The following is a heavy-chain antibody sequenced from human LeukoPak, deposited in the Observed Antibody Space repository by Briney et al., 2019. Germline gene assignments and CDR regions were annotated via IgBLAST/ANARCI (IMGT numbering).Heavy chain of an antibody. CDR1: EFTFSSYG. CDR2: IWYDGSNK. D-gene: IGHD1-26*01. CDR3: ARDGSYFGPFDY. Sequence: GRSLRLSCAASEFTFSSYGMHWVRQAPGKGLEWVAVIWYDGSNKYYADSVKGRFTISRDNSKNTLYLQMNSLRAEDTAVYYCARDGSYFGPFDYWGQGTLVTVSS. J-gene: IGHJ4*02. V-gene: IGHV3-33*01.